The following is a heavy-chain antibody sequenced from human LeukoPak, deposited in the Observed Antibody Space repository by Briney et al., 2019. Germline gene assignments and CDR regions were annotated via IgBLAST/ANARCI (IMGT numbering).Heavy chain of an antibody. Sequence: PSETLSLTCAVYGGSFSGYYWSWIRQPPGKGLEWIGEINHSGSTNYNPSLKSRVTISVDTSKNQFSLKLSSVTAADTAVYYCASGAVRFWSGYWDYWGQGTLVTVSS. J-gene: IGHJ4*02. D-gene: IGHD3-3*01. CDR2: INHSGST. V-gene: IGHV4-34*01. CDR1: GGSFSGYY. CDR3: ASGAVRFWSGYWDY.